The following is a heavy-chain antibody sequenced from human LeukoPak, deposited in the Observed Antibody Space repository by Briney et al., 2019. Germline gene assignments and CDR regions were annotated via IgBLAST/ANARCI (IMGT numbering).Heavy chain of an antibody. D-gene: IGHD2-2*01. CDR2: ISYGGGT. J-gene: IGHJ4*02. CDR3: PRGPFRSSFFYFFGC. Sequence: PGTLCLSCRDSGASISTYNRSWIRQPPGKGLEWMGYISYGGGTPSTSYLTSRVTISLATSKNQCSLKVRSVTAAVTAVYYCPRGPFRSSFFYFFGCWGQGTLVTVFS. CDR1: GASISTYN. V-gene: IGHV4-59*01.